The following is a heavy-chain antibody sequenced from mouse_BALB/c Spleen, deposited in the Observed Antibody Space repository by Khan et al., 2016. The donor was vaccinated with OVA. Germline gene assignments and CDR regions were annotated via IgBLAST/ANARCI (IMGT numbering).Heavy chain of an antibody. CDR2: IWSGGNT. D-gene: IGHD2-14*01. CDR3: ARNSYMYDFTY. J-gene: IGHJ3*01. V-gene: IGHV2-2*01. CDR1: GFSLTTYG. Sequence: QVQLKQSGPGLVQPSQSLSITCTVSGFSLTTYGVHWVRQSPGKGLEWLGLIWSGGNTDYNAAFISRLSITKDNSKSQVFFKRNSLQADDTAMYYCARNSYMYDFTYWGQGTLVTVSA.